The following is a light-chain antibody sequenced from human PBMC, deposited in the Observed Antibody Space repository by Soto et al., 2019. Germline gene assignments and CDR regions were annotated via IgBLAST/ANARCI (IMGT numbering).Light chain of an antibody. CDR2: DVS. CDR1: SSDVGGYNY. V-gene: IGLV2-14*03. CDR3: SSYSSRNTHV. J-gene: IGLJ1*01. Sequence: QSALTQPASVSGSPGQSITISCTGTSSDVGGYNYVSWYQQHPGKAPKLMIYDVSNRPSGVSNRFSGSKSGNTASLTISGFQAEDEADYYCSSYSSRNTHVFGTGTKVTVL.